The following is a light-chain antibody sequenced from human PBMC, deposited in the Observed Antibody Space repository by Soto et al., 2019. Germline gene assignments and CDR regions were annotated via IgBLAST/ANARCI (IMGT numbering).Light chain of an antibody. J-gene: IGLJ2*01. CDR2: EDN. V-gene: IGLV6-57*02. Sequence: NFMLTQPHSVSESPGKTVTISCTGSSGSIASNYVQWDQQRPGSAPTTVIYEDNQRPSGVPDRFSGSIDSSSNYASLTISGLKTDDEADYYCQSYDRSNQVVFGGGTKVTVL. CDR3: QSYDRSNQVV. CDR1: SGSIASNY.